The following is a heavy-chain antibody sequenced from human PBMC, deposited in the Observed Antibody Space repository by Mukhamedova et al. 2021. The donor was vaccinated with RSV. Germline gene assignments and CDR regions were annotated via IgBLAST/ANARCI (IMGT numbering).Heavy chain of an antibody. D-gene: IGHD3-10*01. J-gene: IGHJ5*01. Sequence: EWLSIIDGSGGIKYYAASVKGRFIISRDNSKNTFYLQMNDLRVDDTAIYFCANARGVGGLFDSWGPGSLVTVSS. V-gene: IGHV3-23*01. CDR3: ANARGVGGLFDS. CDR2: IDGSGGIK.